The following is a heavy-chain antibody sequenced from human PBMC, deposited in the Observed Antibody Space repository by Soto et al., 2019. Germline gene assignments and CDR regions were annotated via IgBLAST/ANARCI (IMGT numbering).Heavy chain of an antibody. J-gene: IGHJ6*02. CDR2: IYQSGTT. CDR1: GVSISRGGYS. V-gene: IGHV4-30-2*01. CDR3: ARDSQQSKGEFVRQLCLRSGIDYGMDV. D-gene: IGHD5-18*01. Sequence: SETLSLTYAGSGVSISRGGYSWSWIRQPPGKGLEWIGYIYQSGTTYYNPSLKSRVTISVDTSKNQFSLKLSSVTAADTAVYYCARDSQQSKGEFVRQLCLRSGIDYGMDVWCQGTTVT.